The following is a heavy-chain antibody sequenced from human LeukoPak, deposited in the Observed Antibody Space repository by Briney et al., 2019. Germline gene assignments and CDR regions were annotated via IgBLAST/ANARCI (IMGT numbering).Heavy chain of an antibody. CDR1: GFTFSGSA. J-gene: IGHJ4*02. CDR3: TRPSDTAMARFDY. D-gene: IGHD5-18*01. V-gene: IGHV3-73*01. CDR2: IRSKANSYAT. Sequence: GGSLRLSCAASGFTFSGSAMHWVRQASGKGLEWVGRIRSKANSYATAYAASVKGRFTISRDDSKNTAYLQMNSLKNEDTAVYYCTRPSDTAMARFDYWGQGTLVTVSS.